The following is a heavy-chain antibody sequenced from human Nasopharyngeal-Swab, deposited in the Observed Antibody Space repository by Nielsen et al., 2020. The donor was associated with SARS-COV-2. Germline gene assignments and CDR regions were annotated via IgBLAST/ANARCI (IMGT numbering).Heavy chain of an antibody. CDR2: IYYSGST. V-gene: IGHV4-30-4*01. J-gene: IGHJ2*01. D-gene: IGHD3-22*01. Sequence: WIRQPPGKGLEWIGHIYYSGSTYYNPSLKSRVTISVDTSKNQFSLKLSSVTAADTAVYYCARVGAYYYDSSGQKHWYFDLWGRGTLVTVSS. CDR3: ARVGAYYYDSSGQKHWYFDL.